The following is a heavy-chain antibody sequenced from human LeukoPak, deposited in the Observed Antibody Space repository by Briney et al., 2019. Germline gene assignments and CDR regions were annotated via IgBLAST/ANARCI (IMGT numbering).Heavy chain of an antibody. D-gene: IGHD5-18*01. Sequence: PSETLSLTCTVSGGSISSYYWSWIRQPPGKGLEWIGYIYYSGSTNYNPSLKSRVTISVDTSKNQFSLKLSSVTAADTAVYYCARNARGKDTAMVFDYWGQGTLVTVSS. J-gene: IGHJ4*02. CDR3: ARNARGKDTAMVFDY. CDR1: GGSISSYY. V-gene: IGHV4-59*01. CDR2: IYYSGST.